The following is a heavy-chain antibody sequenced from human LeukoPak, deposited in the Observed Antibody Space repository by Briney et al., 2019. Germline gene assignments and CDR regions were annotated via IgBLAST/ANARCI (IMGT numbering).Heavy chain of an antibody. CDR3: ARDPLGYYYMDV. J-gene: IGHJ6*03. CDR2: IYTSGST. Sequence: SETLSLTCTVSGGSISSGSYYWSWIWQPAGKGLEWIGRIYTSGSTNYNPSLKRRVTISVDTSKNQFSLKLSSVTAADTAVYYCARDPLGYYYMDVWGKGTTVTVSS. V-gene: IGHV4-61*02. D-gene: IGHD7-27*01. CDR1: GGSISSGSYY.